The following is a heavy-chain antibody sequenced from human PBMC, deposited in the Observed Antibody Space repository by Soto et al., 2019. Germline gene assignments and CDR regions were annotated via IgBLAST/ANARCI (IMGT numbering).Heavy chain of an antibody. V-gene: IGHV4-4*02. CDR1: GGSISSSNW. J-gene: IGHJ4*02. Sequence: QVQLQESGPGLVKPSGTLSLTCAVSGGSISSSNWWSWVRQPPGKGLEWIGEIYHSGSTNYNPSLKSRVTISVDKSKNQFSLKLNSVTAADTAVYYCARSRGYYYGSGSPYYFDYWGQGTLVTVSS. D-gene: IGHD3-10*01. CDR3: ARSRGYYYGSGSPYYFDY. CDR2: IYHSGST.